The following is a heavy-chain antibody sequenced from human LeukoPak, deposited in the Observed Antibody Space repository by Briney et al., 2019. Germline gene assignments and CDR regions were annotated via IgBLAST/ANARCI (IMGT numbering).Heavy chain of an antibody. V-gene: IGHV4-34*01. Sequence: SETLSLTCAVYGGSFSGYYWSWIRQPPGKGLEWIGEINHSGSTNYNPSLKSRVTISVDTSKNQFSLKLSSVTAADTAVYYCARGIGRLTYYDFWSGYYQPNWFDPWGQGTLVTVSS. CDR3: ARGIGRLTYYDFWSGYYQPNWFDP. J-gene: IGHJ5*02. CDR2: INHSGST. CDR1: GGSFSGYY. D-gene: IGHD3-3*01.